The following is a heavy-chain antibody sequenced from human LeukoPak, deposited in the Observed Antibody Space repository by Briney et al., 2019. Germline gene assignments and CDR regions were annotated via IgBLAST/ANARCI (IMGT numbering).Heavy chain of an antibody. CDR2: ISSSSSTI. Sequence: GGSLRLSCAASGFTFSSCSMTWVRQAPGKGLEWVSYISSSSSTIYYADSVKGRFNISRDNAKNSLCLQVNSLRDEDTAVYYCARVGTTGIDFDYWGQGTLATVSS. CDR3: ARVGTTGIDFDY. V-gene: IGHV3-48*02. J-gene: IGHJ4*02. CDR1: GFTFSSCS. D-gene: IGHD1-1*01.